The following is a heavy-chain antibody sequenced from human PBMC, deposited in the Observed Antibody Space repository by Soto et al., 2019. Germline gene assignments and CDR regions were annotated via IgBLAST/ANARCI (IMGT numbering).Heavy chain of an antibody. J-gene: IGHJ6*02. CDR1: GFTFSSYW. V-gene: IGHV3-7*01. D-gene: IGHD2-2*02. CDR2: IKQDGSEK. CDR3: ARAGKVVVPAAIPYYYGMDV. Sequence: GGSLRLSCAASGFTFSSYWMSWVRQAPGKGLEWVANIKQDGSEKYYVDSVKGRFTISRDNAKNSLYLQMNSLRAEDTAVSYCARAGKVVVPAAIPYYYGMDVWGQGTTVTVSS.